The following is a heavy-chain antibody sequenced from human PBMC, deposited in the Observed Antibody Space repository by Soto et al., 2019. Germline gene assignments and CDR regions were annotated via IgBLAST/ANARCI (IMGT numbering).Heavy chain of an antibody. D-gene: IGHD5-18*01. CDR1: GFTFSAYD. Sequence: PGGSLRFSCAASGFTFSAYDMCWARRPPGKGLEWVSSIGVSDGSTYYADSVKGRFTISRDNSENTEYLQMNGLRAEDTAVYYCVKDTPAWRQVWGYDYWGQGALVTVSS. V-gene: IGHV3-23*01. J-gene: IGHJ4*02. CDR2: IGVSDGST. CDR3: VKDTPAWRQVWGYDY.